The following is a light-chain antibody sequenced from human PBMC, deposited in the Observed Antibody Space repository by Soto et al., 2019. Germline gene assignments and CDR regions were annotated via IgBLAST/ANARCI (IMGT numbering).Light chain of an antibody. CDR2: EVS. J-gene: IGLJ2*01. Sequence: QSALTQPPSASGSPGQSVTISCTGTSSDVGAFSYVSWYQQHPAKAPKLMIYEVSKRPSGVPDRFSGSKSGNTASLTVSRLQAEDEADYYCSSYSGSSVVIFGGGTKLTVL. CDR3: SSYSGSSVVI. V-gene: IGLV2-8*01. CDR1: SSDVGAFSY.